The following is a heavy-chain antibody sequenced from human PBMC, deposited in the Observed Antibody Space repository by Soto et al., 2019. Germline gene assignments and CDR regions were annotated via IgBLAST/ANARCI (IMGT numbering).Heavy chain of an antibody. CDR2: IYYSGST. V-gene: IGHV4-59*01. CDR3: ARAYGDYVFDY. Sequence: QVQLQESGPGLVKPSETLSLTCTVSGGSISSYYWSWIRQPPGKGLEWIGYIYYSGSTNYNPSLKRRVTISVDTSKCRFSLKLSSVTAADTAVYYCARAYGDYVFDYWGQGTLVTVSS. D-gene: IGHD4-17*01. J-gene: IGHJ4*02. CDR1: GGSISSYY.